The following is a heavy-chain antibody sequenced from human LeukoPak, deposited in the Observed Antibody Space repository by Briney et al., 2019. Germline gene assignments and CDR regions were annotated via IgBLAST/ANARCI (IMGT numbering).Heavy chain of an antibody. J-gene: IGHJ6*02. Sequence: SETLSLTCTVSGGSISSNSYYWDWIRQPPGKGLEWIGSIYHSGSTYYNPSLKSRVAISVDTSKNQFSLELSSVTATDTAVYFCARHPRYGGTPYAMDVWGQGTTVTVSS. D-gene: IGHD4-23*01. CDR2: IYHSGST. CDR1: GGSISSNSYY. CDR3: ARHPRYGGTPYAMDV. V-gene: IGHV4-39*01.